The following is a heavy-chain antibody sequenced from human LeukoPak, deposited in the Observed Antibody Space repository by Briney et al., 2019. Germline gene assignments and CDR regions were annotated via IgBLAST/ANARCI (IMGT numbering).Heavy chain of an antibody. CDR3: AKVGATGGYYFGY. Sequence: PGGSLRLSCAASEFTFTSYELNWVRQAPGKGLEWVSTISGSGGSTYYADSVKGRFTISRDNSKNTLYLQMNSLRAEDTAIYYCAKVGATGGYYFGYWGQGTLVTVSS. CDR2: ISGSGGST. CDR1: EFTFTSYE. D-gene: IGHD1-26*01. J-gene: IGHJ4*02. V-gene: IGHV3-23*01.